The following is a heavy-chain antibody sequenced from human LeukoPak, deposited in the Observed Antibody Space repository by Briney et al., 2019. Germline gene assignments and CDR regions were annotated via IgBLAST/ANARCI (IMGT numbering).Heavy chain of an antibody. Sequence: GGSLRLSCAASGFTFDDYAMHWVRQAPGKGLEWVSGISWNSGSIGYADSVKGRFTISRDNAKNSLYLQMNSLRAEDTALYYCAKGSRYFDWLPGDYWGQGTLVTVSS. CDR3: AKGSRYFDWLPGDY. J-gene: IGHJ4*02. D-gene: IGHD3-9*01. CDR2: ISWNSGSI. V-gene: IGHV3-9*01. CDR1: GFTFDDYA.